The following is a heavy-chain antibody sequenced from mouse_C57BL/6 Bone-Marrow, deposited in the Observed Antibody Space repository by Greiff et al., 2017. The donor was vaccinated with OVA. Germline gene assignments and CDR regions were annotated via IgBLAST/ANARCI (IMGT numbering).Heavy chain of an antibody. V-gene: IGHV1-61*01. CDR1: GYTFTSYW. J-gene: IGHJ4*01. CDR3: ARRWLPYTMDY. D-gene: IGHD2-2*01. CDR2: IYPSDSET. Sequence: VQLQQPGAELVRPGSSVKLSCKASGYTFTSYWMDWVKQRPGQGLEWIGNIYPSDSETHYNQKFKDKATLTVDKSSSTAYMQLSSLTSEDSAVYYCARRWLPYTMDYWGQGTSVTVSS.